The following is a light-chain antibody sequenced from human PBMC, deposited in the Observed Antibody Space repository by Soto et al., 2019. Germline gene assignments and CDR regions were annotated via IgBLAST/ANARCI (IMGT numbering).Light chain of an antibody. CDR2: EGS. J-gene: IGLJ1*01. CDR3: CSYAGSNYG. V-gene: IGLV2-23*01. CDR1: SSDVGSYNL. Sequence: QSALTQPASVSGSPGQSIPISCTGTSSDVGSYNLVSWYQQHPGKAPKLMIYEGSKRPSGVSNRFSGSKSGNTASLTISGLQAEDEADYYCCSYAGSNYGFGTGTKVTVL.